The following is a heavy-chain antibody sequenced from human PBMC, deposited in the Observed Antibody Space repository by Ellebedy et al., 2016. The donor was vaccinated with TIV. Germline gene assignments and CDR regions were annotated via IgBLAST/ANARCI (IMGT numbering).Heavy chain of an antibody. CDR2: ISYDESNK. V-gene: IGHV3-30*03. CDR1: GFRFSTSG. CDR3: ALLRYSDWFKRLDP. Sequence: GGSLRLXXAASGFRFSTSGMHWVRQAPGKGLEWVAVISYDESNKYYADSVRGRFTISRDNSKNTLYLHMSSLRAEDTAVYYCALLRYSDWFKRLDPWGQGTLVTVSS. D-gene: IGHD3-9*01. J-gene: IGHJ5*02.